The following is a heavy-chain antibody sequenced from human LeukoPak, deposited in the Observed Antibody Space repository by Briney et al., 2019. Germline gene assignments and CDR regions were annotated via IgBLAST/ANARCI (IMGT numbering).Heavy chain of an antibody. J-gene: IGHJ3*02. V-gene: IGHV3-21*01. CDR2: ISSSSSYI. CDR3: ARDRMEGAFDI. CDR1: GFTFSSYS. D-gene: IGHD1-1*01. Sequence: GGSLRLSCAASGFTFSSYSMNWVGQAPGKGLEWVSSISSSSSYIYYADSVKGRFTISRDNAQNSLYLQMNSLRAEDTAVYYCARDRMEGAFDIWGQGTMVTVSS.